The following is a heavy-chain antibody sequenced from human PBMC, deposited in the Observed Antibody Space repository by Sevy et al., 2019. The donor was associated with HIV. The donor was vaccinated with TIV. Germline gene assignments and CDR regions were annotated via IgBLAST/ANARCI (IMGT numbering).Heavy chain of an antibody. J-gene: IGHJ4*02. CDR1: GFTFDDYA. Sequence: GGSLRLSCVASGFTFDDYAMHWVRQAPGKGLEWVSGISWNSGSIGYADSVKGRFTISRDNAKNSLYLQMNSLRAEDTALYYCAKEGYSYGNFDYWGQGTLVTVSS. CDR2: ISWNSGSI. D-gene: IGHD5-18*01. V-gene: IGHV3-9*01. CDR3: AKEGYSYGNFDY.